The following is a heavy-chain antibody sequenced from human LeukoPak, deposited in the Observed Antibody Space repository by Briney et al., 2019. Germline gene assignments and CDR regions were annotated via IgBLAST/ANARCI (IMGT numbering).Heavy chain of an antibody. V-gene: IGHV3-53*01. J-gene: IGHJ3*02. Sequence: GGSLRLSCAASGFTVSSNYMSWVRQAPGKGLEWVSVIYSGGSTYYADSVKGRFTISRDNSKNTLYLQMNSLRAEDTAVYYCARETLWQVGAAGSAVTSAFDIWGPGTMVTVSS. CDR1: GFTVSSNY. D-gene: IGHD6-13*01. CDR2: IYSGGST. CDR3: ARETLWQVGAAGSAVTSAFDI.